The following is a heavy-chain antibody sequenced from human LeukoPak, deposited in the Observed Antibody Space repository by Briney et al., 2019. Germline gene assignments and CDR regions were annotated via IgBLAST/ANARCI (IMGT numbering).Heavy chain of an antibody. J-gene: IGHJ5*02. CDR3: ARDAKPSSSWYSWFDP. V-gene: IGHV3-43*02. Sequence: GGSLRLSCAASGFTFDVYAVHWVRQAPGRGLEWVSLISGDGSSIYYADSVKGRFAISRDNSKNALSLQMNSLRTEDTALYYCARDAKPSSSWYSWFDPWGQGTLVTVSS. CDR1: GFTFDVYA. CDR2: ISGDGSSI. D-gene: IGHD6-13*01.